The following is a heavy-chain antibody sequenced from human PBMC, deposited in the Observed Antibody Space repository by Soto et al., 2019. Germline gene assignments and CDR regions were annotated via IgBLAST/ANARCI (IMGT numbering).Heavy chain of an antibody. Sequence: SETLSLTCTVSGGSVSSGDHYWAWIRQRPGEGPEWIVNIHYSGSTYYNPSLQSRSFVSVDTNKNQFSLRMNSVNAADTAVYYCARGPYYYDNRAYFFESWGQGTLVTVSS. V-gene: IGHV4-30-4*08. CDR2: IHYSGST. J-gene: IGHJ1*01. CDR1: GGSVSSGDHY. D-gene: IGHD3-22*01. CDR3: ARGPYYYDNRAYFFES.